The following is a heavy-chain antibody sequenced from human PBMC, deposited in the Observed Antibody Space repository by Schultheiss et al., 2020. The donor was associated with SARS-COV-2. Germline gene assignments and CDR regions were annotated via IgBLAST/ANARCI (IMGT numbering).Heavy chain of an antibody. J-gene: IGHJ6*02. CDR3: ARGGRSPRGGMDV. CDR2: IYYSGST. CDR1: GGSISSYY. D-gene: IGHD3-10*01. Sequence: SETLSLTCTVSGGSISSYYWSWIRQPPGKGLEWIGYIYYSGSTNYNPSLKSRVTISVDTSKNQFSLKLSSVTAADTAVYYCARGGRSPRGGMDVWGQGTTVTVSS. V-gene: IGHV4-59*08.